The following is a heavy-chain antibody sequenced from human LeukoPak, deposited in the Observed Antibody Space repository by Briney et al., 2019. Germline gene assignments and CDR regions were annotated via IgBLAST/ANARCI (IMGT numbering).Heavy chain of an antibody. D-gene: IGHD6-13*01. Sequence: ASVKVSCKASGYTFFSYYMHWVRQAPGQGLEWMGIINPSGGSTSYAQKFQGRVTITADESTSTAYMELSSLRSEDTAVYYCARDPPRYSREGGADYWGQGTLVTVSS. J-gene: IGHJ4*02. CDR2: INPSGGST. V-gene: IGHV1-46*01. CDR1: GYTFFSYY. CDR3: ARDPPRYSREGGADY.